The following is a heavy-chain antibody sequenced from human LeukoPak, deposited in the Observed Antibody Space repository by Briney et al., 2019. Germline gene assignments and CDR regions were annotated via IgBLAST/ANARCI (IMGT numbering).Heavy chain of an antibody. D-gene: IGHD7-27*01. J-gene: IGHJ4*02. CDR3: ARAQAAGDGHYFDF. Sequence: SETLSLTCAVYGGSFRSYYWSWIRQTPGKGLEWIGEINHSGSTNYNLSLKSRVTISVDTSKNQFSLKLSAVTAAETAVYYCARAQAAGDGHYFDFWGQGTLVTVSS. CDR1: GGSFRSYY. CDR2: INHSGST. V-gene: IGHV4-34*01.